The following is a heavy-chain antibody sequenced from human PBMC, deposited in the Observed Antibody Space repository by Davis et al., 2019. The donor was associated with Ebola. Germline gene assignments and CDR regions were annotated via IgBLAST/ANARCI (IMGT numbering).Heavy chain of an antibody. CDR2: IWPSGRT. CDR1: GNSIRSGYS. J-gene: IGHJ4*02. CDR3: AREGDPYSGSYPYYFDY. D-gene: IGHD1-26*01. Sequence: SETLSLTCTVSGNSIRSGYSWGWIRQSPGKGLECIGTIWPSGRTYYNPSLNSQVTILVDTSKNQSSLKLSSVTAADTAVYYCAREGDPYSGSYPYYFDYWGQGTLVTVSS. V-gene: IGHV4-38-2*02.